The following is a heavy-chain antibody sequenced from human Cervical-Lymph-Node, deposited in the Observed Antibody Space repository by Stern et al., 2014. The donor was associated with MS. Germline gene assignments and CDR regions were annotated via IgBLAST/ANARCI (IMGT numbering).Heavy chain of an antibody. Sequence: QLVQSGPEVKKPGTSVKVSCKASGFTFTSSAVQWVRQARGQRLEWIGWIVVGSGNTNYAQKFQERVTITRDMSTSTAYMELSSLRSEDTAVYYCAADGYSSSSPFDYWGQGTRVTGSS. CDR1: GFTFTSSA. D-gene: IGHD6-6*01. CDR2: IVVGSGNT. CDR3: AADGYSSSSPFDY. J-gene: IGHJ4*02. V-gene: IGHV1-58*01.